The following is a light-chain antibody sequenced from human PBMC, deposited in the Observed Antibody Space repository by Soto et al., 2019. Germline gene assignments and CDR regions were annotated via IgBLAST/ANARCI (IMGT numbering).Light chain of an antibody. J-gene: IGKJ4*01. Sequence: EIVLTQSPGTLSLSPGETATLSCRASQTVNSDYLAWFQQRPGQAPRLLIFATSRRATDIPDRFSGSGSGTDFTLAIRRLEPEDFAVYYCHQYSSSPLTFGGGTKVDIK. CDR2: ATS. CDR3: HQYSSSPLT. V-gene: IGKV3-20*01. CDR1: QTVNSDY.